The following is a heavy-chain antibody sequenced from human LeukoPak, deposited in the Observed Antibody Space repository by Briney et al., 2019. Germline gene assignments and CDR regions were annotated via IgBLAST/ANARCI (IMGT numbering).Heavy chain of an antibody. CDR1: GFTVSSNS. V-gene: IGHV3-53*01. D-gene: IGHD1-26*01. CDR3: AKDKRNSGSYFDY. CDR2: IYSDNT. Sequence: GGSLRLSCTVSGFTVSSNSMSWVRQAPGKGLEWVSFIYSDNTHYSDSVKGRFTISRDNSKNTLYLQMNSLRAEDTAVCYCAKDKRNSGSYFDYWGQGTLVTVSS. J-gene: IGHJ4*02.